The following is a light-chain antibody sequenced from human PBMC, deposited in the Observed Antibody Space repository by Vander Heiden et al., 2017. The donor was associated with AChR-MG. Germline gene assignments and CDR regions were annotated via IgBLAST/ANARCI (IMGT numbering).Light chain of an antibody. Sequence: IQMIQSPSPLSASVGDRVTITCRTIQSISSYLNWYQQKPGRAPKLVIYAASSGQSGVSSRISGSGSGTDFTLTISSLQPEDFATYYCHRSYSTPLAFGQGTKLEIK. V-gene: IGKV1-39*01. J-gene: IGKJ2*01. CDR3: HRSYSTPLA. CDR2: AAS. CDR1: QSISSY.